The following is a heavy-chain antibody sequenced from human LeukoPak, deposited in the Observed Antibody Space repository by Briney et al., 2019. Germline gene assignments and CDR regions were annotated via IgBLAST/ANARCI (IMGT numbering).Heavy chain of an antibody. CDR1: GGSISSYY. Sequence: SQTLSLTCTVPGGSISSYYWSWIRQPPGKGLEWIGYIYYSGSTNYNPSLKSRVTISADTSKNQFSLKLSSVTAADTAVYYCARVAYYFDYWGQGTLVTVSS. CDR2: IYYSGST. J-gene: IGHJ4*02. V-gene: IGHV4-59*01. CDR3: ARVAYYFDY.